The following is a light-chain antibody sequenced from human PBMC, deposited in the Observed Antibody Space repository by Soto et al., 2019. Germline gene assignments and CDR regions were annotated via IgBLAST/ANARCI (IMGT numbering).Light chain of an antibody. V-gene: IGKV3-20*01. J-gene: IGKJ5*01. CDR1: QSGSSTY. Sequence: EIVLTQSPGTLSLSPGERVTLSCRASQSGSSTYLAWYQQKPGQAPRLLIYDASNRATGIPDRFSGSGSGTDFTLTISRLEPEDFAVYYCQQYGSSPITFGQGTRLEIK. CDR2: DAS. CDR3: QQYGSSPIT.